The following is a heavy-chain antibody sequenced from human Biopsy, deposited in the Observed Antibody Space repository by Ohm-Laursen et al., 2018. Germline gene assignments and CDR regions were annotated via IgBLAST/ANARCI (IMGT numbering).Heavy chain of an antibody. CDR3: ATDGSGSYNEN. J-gene: IGHJ4*02. D-gene: IGHD3-10*01. CDR2: ISGSGVTK. CDR1: GFTFGDYY. Sequence: SLRLSCTAPGFTFGDYYMSWIRQAPGKGLEWVSYISGSGVTKMYADSVKGRFTVSRDNAKNSLYLEMNNLTVEDTAGYYCATDGSGSYNENWGQGTLVSVSS. V-gene: IGHV3-11*01.